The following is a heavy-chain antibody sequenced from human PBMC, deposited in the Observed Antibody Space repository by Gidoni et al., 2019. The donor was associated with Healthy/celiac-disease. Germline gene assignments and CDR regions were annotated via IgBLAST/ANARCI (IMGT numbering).Heavy chain of an antibody. V-gene: IGHV3-7*01. CDR2: IKQDGSEK. CDR3: ARGITIFGVVFYYYYGMDV. CDR1: GFTFSSYW. Sequence: GESGGGLVQPGGSLRLSCAASGFTFSSYWMSWVRQAPGKGLEWVANIKQDGSEKYYVDSVKGRFTISRDKAKNSLYLQMNSLRAEDTAVYYCARGITIFGVVFYYYYGMDVWGQGTTVTVSS. J-gene: IGHJ6*02. D-gene: IGHD3-3*01.